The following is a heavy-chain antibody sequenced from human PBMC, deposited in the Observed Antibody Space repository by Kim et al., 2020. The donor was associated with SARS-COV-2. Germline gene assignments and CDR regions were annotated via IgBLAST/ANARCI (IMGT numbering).Heavy chain of an antibody. CDR3: ARGVRQWLPAGWFDP. Sequence: SETLSLTCTVSGGSISSSSYYWGWIRQPPGKGLEWIGSIYYSGSTYYNPSLKSRVTISVDTSKNQFSLKLSSVTAADTAVYYCARGVRQWLPAGWFDPWGQGTLVTVSS. CDR1: GGSISSSSYY. J-gene: IGHJ5*02. D-gene: IGHD6-19*01. V-gene: IGHV4-39*01. CDR2: IYYSGST.